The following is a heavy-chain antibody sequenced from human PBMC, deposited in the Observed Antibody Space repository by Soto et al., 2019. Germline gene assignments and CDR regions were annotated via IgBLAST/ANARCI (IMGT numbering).Heavy chain of an antibody. CDR2: IYSSGYT. CDR1: GGSISSYY. V-gene: IGHV4-59*01. Sequence: SETLSLTCSVSGGSISSYYWNWIRQSPGKGLEWIGYIYSSGYTNYNPSLKTRVTMSVDTSKNQFSLKLSSASAADTAVYYCARGSSNDRSFGFDSWGQGTLVTVSS. J-gene: IGHJ4*02. D-gene: IGHD3-22*01. CDR3: ARGSSNDRSFGFDS.